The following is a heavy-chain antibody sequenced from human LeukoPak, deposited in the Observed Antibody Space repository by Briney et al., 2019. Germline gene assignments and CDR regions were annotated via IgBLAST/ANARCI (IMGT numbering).Heavy chain of an antibody. V-gene: IGHV1-69*16. J-gene: IGHJ4*02. CDR1: GYTFTSYY. Sequence: GASVKVSCKASGYTFTSYYMHWVRQAPGQGLDWMGGIIPILGTTNYAQKFQGRVTMTTDEPPTTVYMELSSLRSEDTAMYFCARVSGESSGTSYSNQFFDYWGQGSLVTVSS. D-gene: IGHD2-21*01. CDR2: IIPILGTT. CDR3: ARVSGESSGTSYSNQFFDY.